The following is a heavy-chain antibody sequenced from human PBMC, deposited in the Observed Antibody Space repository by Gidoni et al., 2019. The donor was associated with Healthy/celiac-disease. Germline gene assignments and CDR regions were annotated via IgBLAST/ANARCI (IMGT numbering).Heavy chain of an antibody. CDR2: IYWDDDK. CDR1: GFSLSTSGVG. Sequence: QITLKESGPTLVKPTQTLPLTCTFSGFSLSTSGVGVGWIRQPPGKALEWLALIYWDDDKRYSPSLKSRLTITKDTSKNQVVLTMTNMDPVDTATYYCAHSSRGDYLTRGLYYFDYWGQGTLVTVSS. D-gene: IGHD4-17*01. V-gene: IGHV2-5*02. CDR3: AHSSRGDYLTRGLYYFDY. J-gene: IGHJ4*02.